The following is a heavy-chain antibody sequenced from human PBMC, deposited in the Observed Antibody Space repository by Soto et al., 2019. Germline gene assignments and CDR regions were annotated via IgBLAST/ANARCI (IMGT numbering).Heavy chain of an antibody. V-gene: IGHV3-23*01. CDR3: AKQAPYSNSWYEIDH. D-gene: IGHD6-13*01. CDR2: ISGSGDST. J-gene: IGHJ4*02. Sequence: EVQLLESGGGLVQPGGSLRLSCAASGFTFSSYGINWVRQAPGKGLEWVSGISGSGDSTHYADSVKGRFTISRDNSKNTLYMQMNSQRAEDTAVYYCAKQAPYSNSWYEIDHWGKGTLVTVSS. CDR1: GFTFSSYG.